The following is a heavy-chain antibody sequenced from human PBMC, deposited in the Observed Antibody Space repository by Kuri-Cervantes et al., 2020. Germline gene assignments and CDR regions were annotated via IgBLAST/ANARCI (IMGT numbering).Heavy chain of an antibody. Sequence: ASVKVSCKASGYTFTSYGISWVRQAPGQGLEWMGWISAYNGNTNYAQKLQGRVTMTTDTSTSTAYMELRSLRSEDTAVYYCASRFLWFGELPPGYWFDPWGQGTLVTVSS. CDR1: GYTFTSYG. CDR3: ASRFLWFGELPPGYWFDP. J-gene: IGHJ5*02. D-gene: IGHD3-10*01. CDR2: ISAYNGNT. V-gene: IGHV1-18*01.